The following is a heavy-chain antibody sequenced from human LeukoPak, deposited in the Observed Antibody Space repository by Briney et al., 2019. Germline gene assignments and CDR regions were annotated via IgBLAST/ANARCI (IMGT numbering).Heavy chain of an antibody. D-gene: IGHD6-19*01. CDR2: INPNSGGT. J-gene: IGHJ4*02. V-gene: IGHV1-2*02. Sequence: ASVKVSCKASGYTFTGYYMHWVRQAPGQGLEWMGWINPNSGGTNYAQKFQGRVTMTRDTSISTAYMELNSLRAEDTAVYYCARRSGIAVAGAFDYWGQGTLVTVSS. CDR3: ARRSGIAVAGAFDY. CDR1: GYTFTGYY.